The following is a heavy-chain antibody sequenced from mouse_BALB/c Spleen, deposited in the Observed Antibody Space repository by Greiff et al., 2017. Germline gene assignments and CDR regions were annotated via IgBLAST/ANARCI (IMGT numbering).Heavy chain of an antibody. CDR3: ARGGQLGLPWFAY. J-gene: IGHJ3*01. CDR2: IWAGGST. D-gene: IGHD3-2*01. V-gene: IGHV2-9*02. Sequence: VQVVESGPGLVAPSQSLSITCTVSGFSLTSYGVHWVRQPPGKGLEWLGVIWAGGSTNYNSALMSRLSISKDNSKSQVFLKMNSLQTDDTAMYYCARGGQLGLPWFAYWGQGTLVTVSA. CDR1: GFSLTSYG.